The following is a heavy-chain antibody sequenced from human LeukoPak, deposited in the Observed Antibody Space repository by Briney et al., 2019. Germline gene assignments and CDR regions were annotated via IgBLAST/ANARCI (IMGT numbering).Heavy chain of an antibody. V-gene: IGHV3-23*01. J-gene: IGHJ6*04. Sequence: GGSLRLSCAASGVTFNRHGMSWVRQAPGKGLEWVSTISGSGYNTYYADSVKGRFTISRENAKNSLYLQTNSLRAQDTAVYYCAELGITMIGGVWGKGTTVTISS. CDR1: GVTFNRHG. CDR3: AELGITMIGGV. D-gene: IGHD3-10*02. CDR2: ISGSGYNT.